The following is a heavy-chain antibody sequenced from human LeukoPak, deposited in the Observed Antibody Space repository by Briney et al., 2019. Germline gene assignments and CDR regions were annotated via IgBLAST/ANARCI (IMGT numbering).Heavy chain of an antibody. CDR1: GGSFSGYY. Sequence: PSETLSLTCAVYGGSFSGYYWSWIRQPPGNGLEWIGEINHSGSTNYNPSLKSRVTISVDTSKNQFSLKLSSVTAADTAVYYCARGRRYCGGDCSYYFDYWGQGTLVTVSS. J-gene: IGHJ4*02. CDR3: ARGRRYCGGDCSYYFDY. CDR2: INHSGST. V-gene: IGHV4-34*01. D-gene: IGHD2-21*02.